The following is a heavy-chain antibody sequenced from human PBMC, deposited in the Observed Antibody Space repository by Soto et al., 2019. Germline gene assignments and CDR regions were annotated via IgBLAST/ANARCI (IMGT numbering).Heavy chain of an antibody. V-gene: IGHV1-3*01. CDR3: VRDLPSSTWPYCYYGMDV. Sequence: ASVKVSCKASGYTFNSYPMLWVRQAPGQRLEWMGWINAGNGNTKYSQKFQGRVTITRDTSASTAYMELSSLRSEDTAVYYCVRDLPSSTWPYCYYGMDVWGQGTTVTVSS. CDR1: GYTFNSYP. CDR2: INAGNGNT. D-gene: IGHD6-13*01. J-gene: IGHJ6*02.